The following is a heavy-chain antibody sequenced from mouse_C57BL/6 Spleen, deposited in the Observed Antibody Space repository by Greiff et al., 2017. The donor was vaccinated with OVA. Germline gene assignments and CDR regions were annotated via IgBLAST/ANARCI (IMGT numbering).Heavy chain of an antibody. D-gene: IGHD1-1*01. CDR3: ARITTVVDYFDY. J-gene: IGHJ2*01. CDR2: IDPSDSYT. V-gene: IGHV1-69*01. CDR1: GYTFTSYW. Sequence: VQLQQPGAELVMPGASVKLSCKASGYTFTSYWMHWVKQRPGQGLEWIGEIDPSDSYTTYNQKFKGKSTLTVDKSSSTAYMQLSSLTSEDSAVYYCARITTVVDYFDYWGQGTTLTVSS.